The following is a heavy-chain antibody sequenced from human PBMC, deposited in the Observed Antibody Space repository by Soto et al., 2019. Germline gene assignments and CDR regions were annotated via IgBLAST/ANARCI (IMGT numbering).Heavy chain of an antibody. Sequence: ETLSLTCTVSGGSIYRSGYYWGWIRQPPGRGLEWIGNIDYNGVTYSNPSLKSRVTISRDTSKNQFSLKLTSVTAADTALYYCGKVLVGATGHTESDSWGPGTLVTVS. CDR1: GGSIYRSGYY. D-gene: IGHD2-15*01. CDR2: IDYNGVT. J-gene: IGHJ4*02. CDR3: GKVLVGATGHTESDS. V-gene: IGHV4-39*01.